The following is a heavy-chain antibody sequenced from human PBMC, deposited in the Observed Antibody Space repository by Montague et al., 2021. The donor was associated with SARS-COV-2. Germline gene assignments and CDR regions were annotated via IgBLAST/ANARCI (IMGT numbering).Heavy chain of an antibody. J-gene: IGHJ5*02. Sequence: SETLSLTCTVSGASVTTGHYYWSWIRQPAGKGLEWIGRVYPSGNTNYNPSLKTRVTISVDTSKNQFSLKLNSMTAADTAVYYCAREDRWNWFDPWGQGTLVIVSS. CDR2: VYPSGNT. V-gene: IGHV4-61*10. CDR1: GASVTTGHYY. D-gene: IGHD5-24*01. CDR3: AREDRWNWFDP.